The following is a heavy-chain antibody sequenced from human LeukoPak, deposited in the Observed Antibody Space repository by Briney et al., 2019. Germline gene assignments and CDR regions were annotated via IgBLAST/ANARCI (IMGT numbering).Heavy chain of an antibody. CDR2: INPSGGST. J-gene: IGHJ4*02. V-gene: IGHV1-46*03. D-gene: IGHD1-14*01. CDR3: ARHQNLYKYFDY. CDR1: GYTFTSYY. Sequence: ASVKVSCRASGYTFTSYYMHWVRQAPGQGLEWMGIINPSGGSTSYAQKFQGRVTMTRDTSTSTVYMELSSLRSEDTAVYYCARHQNLYKYFDYWGQGTLVTVSS.